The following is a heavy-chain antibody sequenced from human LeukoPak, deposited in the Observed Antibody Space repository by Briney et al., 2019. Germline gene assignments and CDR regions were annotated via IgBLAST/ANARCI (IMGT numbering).Heavy chain of an antibody. CDR2: IGVDTGNT. Sequence: ASVNVSRKASGYTFDNYGISWVRQAPGQGLEWVGWIGVDTGNTNFARKFQGRVTMNTDTDTATSYMEVRGLISDDTAVYYCVRDSRETGTTSYFDYGGEGTLVIVSS. J-gene: IGHJ4*02. D-gene: IGHD1-7*01. CDR3: VRDSRETGTTSYFDY. V-gene: IGHV1-18*01. CDR1: GYTFDNYG.